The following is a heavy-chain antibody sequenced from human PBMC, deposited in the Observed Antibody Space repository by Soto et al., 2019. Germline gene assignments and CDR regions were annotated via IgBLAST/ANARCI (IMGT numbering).Heavy chain of an antibody. CDR1: GFTFSSYA. CDR3: AKDLAGPFDY. J-gene: IGHJ4*02. CDR2: ISGRGGST. Sequence: GGSLRLSCTASGFTFSSYAMGWVRQAPGKGLEWVSGISGRGGSTHYADSVKGRFTISRDNSKNTLYLQMNSLRAEDTAVYYCAKDLAGPFDYWGQGTLVTVSS. V-gene: IGHV3-23*01.